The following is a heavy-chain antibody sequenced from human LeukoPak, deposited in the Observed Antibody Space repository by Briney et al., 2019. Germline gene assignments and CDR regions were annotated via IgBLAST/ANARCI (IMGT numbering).Heavy chain of an antibody. Sequence: SVKVSCKASGGTFSSYAISWVRQAPGQGHEWMGGIIPIFGTANYAQKFQGRVTITTDESTSTAYMELSSLRSEDTAVYYCARGGIAAAGTNFDYWGQGTLVTVSS. CDR3: ARGGIAAAGTNFDY. J-gene: IGHJ4*02. CDR2: IIPIFGTA. CDR1: GGTFSSYA. V-gene: IGHV1-69*05. D-gene: IGHD6-13*01.